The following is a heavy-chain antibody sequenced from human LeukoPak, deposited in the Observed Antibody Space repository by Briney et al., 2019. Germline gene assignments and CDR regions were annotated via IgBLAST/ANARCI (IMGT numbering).Heavy chain of an antibody. Sequence: GASVKVSCKASGYTFTGNYMHWVRQAPGQGLEWMGWTNPNSGGSNYAQKFQGRVTMTRDTSISTAYMELSRLRSDDTAVYYCARGVAAAGNPYYYYMDVWGKGTTVTVSS. D-gene: IGHD6-13*01. J-gene: IGHJ6*03. CDR2: TNPNSGGS. CDR3: ARGVAAAGNPYYYYMDV. V-gene: IGHV1-2*02. CDR1: GYTFTGNY.